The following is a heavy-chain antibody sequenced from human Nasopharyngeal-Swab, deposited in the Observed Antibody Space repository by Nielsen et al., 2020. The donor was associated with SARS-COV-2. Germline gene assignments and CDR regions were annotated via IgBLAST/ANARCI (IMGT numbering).Heavy chain of an antibody. CDR2: IGDKDHNYAT. CDR3: TTDYYFDY. V-gene: IGHV3-73*01. J-gene: IGHJ4*02. Sequence: GESLKISCATSGFVFSASAMHWVRQASGKGLEWVGRIGDKDHNYATTHGAAVKGRFTISRDDSKNTAFLQMDSLKTEDTALYYCTTDYYFDYWGQGTLVTVSS. CDR1: GFVFSASA.